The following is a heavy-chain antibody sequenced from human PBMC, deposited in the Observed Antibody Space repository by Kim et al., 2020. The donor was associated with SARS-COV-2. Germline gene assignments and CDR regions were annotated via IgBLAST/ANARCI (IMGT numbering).Heavy chain of an antibody. Sequence: GESLKISCKGSGYSFTSYWISWVRQMPGKGLEWMGRIDPSDSYTNYSPSFQGHVTISADKSISTAYLQWSSLKASDTAMYYCATGRDINRITMVLGVITKTNHDAFDIWGQGTMVTVSS. J-gene: IGHJ3*02. V-gene: IGHV5-10-1*01. CDR2: IDPSDSYT. D-gene: IGHD3-10*01. CDR1: GYSFTSYW. CDR3: ATGRDINRITMVLGVITKTNHDAFDI.